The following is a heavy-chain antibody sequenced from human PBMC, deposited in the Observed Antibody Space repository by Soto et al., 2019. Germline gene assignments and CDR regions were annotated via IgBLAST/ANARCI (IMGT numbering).Heavy chain of an antibody. CDR2: IIPIYGTA. J-gene: IGHJ5*02. CDR3: ATTRGYSYSRFDP. Sequence: ASVKVSCKASGYTFTSYGISWVRQAPGQGLEWMGGIIPIYGTANYAQKFQGRVTITADESTSTAYMELSSLRSEDTAVYYCATTRGYSYSRFDPWGQGTLVTVSS. V-gene: IGHV1-69*13. CDR1: GYTFTSYG. D-gene: IGHD5-18*01.